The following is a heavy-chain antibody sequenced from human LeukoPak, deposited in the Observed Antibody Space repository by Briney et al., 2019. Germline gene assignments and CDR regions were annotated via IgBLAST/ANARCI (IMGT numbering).Heavy chain of an antibody. Sequence: GGSLRLSCAASGFTFSSYWMSWVRQAPGKGLEWVANIKQDGSEKYYVDSVKGRFTISRDNAKNSLYLQMNSLRAEDTAVYYCARDRGFYDFWSGYYDYWGQGTLVTVSS. D-gene: IGHD3-3*01. CDR1: GFTFSSYW. CDR2: IKQDGSEK. CDR3: ARDRGFYDFWSGYYDY. V-gene: IGHV3-7*01. J-gene: IGHJ4*02.